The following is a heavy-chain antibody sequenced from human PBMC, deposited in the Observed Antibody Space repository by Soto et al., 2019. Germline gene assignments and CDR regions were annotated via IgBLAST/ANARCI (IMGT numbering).Heavy chain of an antibody. J-gene: IGHJ4*02. Sequence: EVQLLESGGGLVQPGGSLRLSCAAPGFTFSNYAMNWVRQAPGKGLEWVSVISGSGGSTYYADSVKGRFTISRDNSKKTAYLEMKSLRGEDTAVYYWARRSGGWEFEYWGEGTLVTVSS. D-gene: IGHD1-26*01. CDR3: ARRSGGWEFEY. CDR1: GFTFSNYA. V-gene: IGHV3-23*01. CDR2: ISGSGGST.